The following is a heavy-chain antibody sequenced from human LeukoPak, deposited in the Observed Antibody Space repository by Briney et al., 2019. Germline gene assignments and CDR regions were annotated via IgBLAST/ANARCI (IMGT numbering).Heavy chain of an antibody. V-gene: IGHV4-61*01. J-gene: IGHJ6*02. CDR2: IYYSGST. Sequence: SETPSLTCTVSGGSVSSGSYYWSWIRQPPGKGLEWIGYIYYSGSTNYNPSLKSRVTISVDTSKNQFSLKLSSVTAADTAVYYCARGYSSGWPYYYYYGMDVWGQGTTVTVSS. D-gene: IGHD6-19*01. CDR3: ARGYSSGWPYYYYYGMDV. CDR1: GGSVSSGSYY.